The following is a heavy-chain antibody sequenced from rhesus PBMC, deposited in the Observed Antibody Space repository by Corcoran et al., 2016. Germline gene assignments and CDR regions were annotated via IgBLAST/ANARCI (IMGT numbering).Heavy chain of an antibody. V-gene: IGHV4S14*01. CDR3: ASANTVTTLVY. CDR1: GGSISGSYS. D-gene: IGHD4-23*01. J-gene: IGHJ4*01. CDR2: VYGRWGSN. Sequence: VQLQESGPGLVKPSETLSLTCAVSGGSISGSYSWCWLRQPPGEGLEWIGSVYGRWGSNYLNPSLKSRVTLSVDTSKNQFSLKLSSVTAADTAVYYCASANTVTTLVYWGQGVLVTVSS.